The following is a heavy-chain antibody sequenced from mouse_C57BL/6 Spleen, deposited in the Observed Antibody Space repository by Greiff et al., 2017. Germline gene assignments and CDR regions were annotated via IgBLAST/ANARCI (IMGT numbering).Heavy chain of an antibody. CDR3: GGYGSSYWYFDV. CDR2: IDPEDGET. Sequence: LVESGAELVKPGASVKLSCTASGFNIKDYYMHWVKQRTEQGLEWIGRIDPEDGETKYAPKFQGKATITADTSSNTAYLQLSSLTSEDTAAYYCGGYGSSYWYFDVWGTGTTVTVSS. CDR1: GFNIKDYY. V-gene: IGHV14-2*01. D-gene: IGHD1-1*01. J-gene: IGHJ1*03.